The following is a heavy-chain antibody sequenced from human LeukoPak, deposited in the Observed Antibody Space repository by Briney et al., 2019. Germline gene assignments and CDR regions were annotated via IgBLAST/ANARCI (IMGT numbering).Heavy chain of an antibody. J-gene: IGHJ5*02. V-gene: IGHV1-8*03. CDR3: ARGLDNDYYYDSSGYYYH. D-gene: IGHD3-22*01. CDR1: GYSFTGYY. Sequence: ASVKVSCKASGYSFTGYYMHWVRQATGQGLEWMGWMNPNSGNTGYAQKFQGRVTITRNTSISTAYMELSSLRSEDTAVYYCARGLDNDYYYDSSGYYYHWGQGTLVTVSS. CDR2: MNPNSGNT.